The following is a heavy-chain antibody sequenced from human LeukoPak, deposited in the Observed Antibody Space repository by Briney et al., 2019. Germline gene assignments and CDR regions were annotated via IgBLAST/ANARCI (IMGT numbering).Heavy chain of an antibody. D-gene: IGHD6-13*01. Sequence: PSETLSLTCAVYGGPFSGYYWSWIRQPPGKGLEWIGEINHSGSTNYNPSLKSRVTISVDTSKNQFSLKLRSVTAADTAVYYCARDKGKAAAGTEYYYYGLDVWGQGTTVTVSS. CDR1: GGPFSGYY. CDR2: INHSGST. V-gene: IGHV4-34*01. CDR3: ARDKGKAAAGTEYYYYGLDV. J-gene: IGHJ6*02.